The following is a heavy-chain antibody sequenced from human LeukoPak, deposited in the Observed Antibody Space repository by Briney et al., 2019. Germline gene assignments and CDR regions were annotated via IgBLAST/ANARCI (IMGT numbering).Heavy chain of an antibody. CDR3: AKAGPPGTYYDFWSGYYSPPA. D-gene: IGHD3-3*01. V-gene: IGHV3-33*06. J-gene: IGHJ5*02. Sequence: PGGSLRLSCAASGFTFSSYGMHWVRQAPGKGLEWVAVIWYDGSNKYYADSMKGRFTISRDNSKNTLYLQMNSLRAEDTAVYYCAKAGPPGTYYDFWSGYYSPPAWGQGTLVTVSS. CDR2: IWYDGSNK. CDR1: GFTFSSYG.